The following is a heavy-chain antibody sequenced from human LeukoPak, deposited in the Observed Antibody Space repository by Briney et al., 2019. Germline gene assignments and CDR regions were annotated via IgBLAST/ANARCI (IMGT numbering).Heavy chain of an antibody. J-gene: IGHJ4*02. D-gene: IGHD6-19*01. CDR3: VHLGTVAGDFDY. CDR1: GFTFSSYT. Sequence: GGSLRLSCTASGFTFSSYTMNWVRQAPGMGLEWVASISSSGSYMYHADSMKGRFTISRDNAKNSLYLQMNSLRAEDTAVYYCVHLGTVAGDFDYWGQGTLVTVSS. V-gene: IGHV3-21*04. CDR2: ISSSGSYM.